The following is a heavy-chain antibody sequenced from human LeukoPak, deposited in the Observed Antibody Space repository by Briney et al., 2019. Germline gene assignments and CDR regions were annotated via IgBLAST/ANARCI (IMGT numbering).Heavy chain of an antibody. Sequence: PGGSLRLSCAASGFTFSSYGMHWVRQAPGKGLEWVAVISYDGSNKYYADSVKGRFTIPRDNSKNTLYLQMNSLRAEDTAVYYCAKDAGRGGYNWFDPWGQGTLVTVSS. D-gene: IGHD3-10*01. CDR3: AKDAGRGGYNWFDP. V-gene: IGHV3-30*18. CDR2: ISYDGSNK. CDR1: GFTFSSYG. J-gene: IGHJ5*02.